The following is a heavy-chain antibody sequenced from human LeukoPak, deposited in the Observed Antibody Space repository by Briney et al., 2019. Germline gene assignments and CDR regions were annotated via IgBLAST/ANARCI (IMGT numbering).Heavy chain of an antibody. V-gene: IGHV3-30*03. CDR3: ARDRTKQWLDDAFDI. CDR2: ISYDGSNK. Sequence: GGSLRLSCAASGFTFSSYGMHWVRQAPGKGLEWVAVISYDGSNKYYADSVKGRFTISRDNSKNTVSLQMNSLRAEDTAVYYCARDRTKQWLDDAFDIWGQGTMVTVSS. J-gene: IGHJ3*02. CDR1: GFTFSSYG. D-gene: IGHD3-22*01.